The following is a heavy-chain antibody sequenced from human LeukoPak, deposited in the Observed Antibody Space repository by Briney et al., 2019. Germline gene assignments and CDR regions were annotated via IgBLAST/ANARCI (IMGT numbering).Heavy chain of an antibody. J-gene: IGHJ4*02. D-gene: IGHD5-24*01. Sequence: ASVKVSCKASGYTFTSYAMHWVRQAPGQGLEWMGWITPSGGTNYPQKFQGRVAITRDTSITTAYMDLSRLTSDDTAVYCCARDRYGDGFGHFDYWGQGALVTVSS. V-gene: IGHV1-2*02. CDR1: GYTFTSYA. CDR3: ARDRYGDGFGHFDY. CDR2: ITPSGGT.